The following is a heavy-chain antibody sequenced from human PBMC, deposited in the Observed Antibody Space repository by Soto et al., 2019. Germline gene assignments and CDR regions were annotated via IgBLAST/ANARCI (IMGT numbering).Heavy chain of an antibody. Sequence: QVQLQESGPGLVKPSQTLSLTCTVSGGSISSGDYYWSWIRQPPGKGLEWIGYIYYSGSTYYNPSLKSRVTISVDTSKNQFSLKLSSVTAADTAVYYCARDSYYDSSGYHLLYYYYGMDVWGQGTTVTVSS. CDR2: IYYSGST. J-gene: IGHJ6*02. CDR3: ARDSYYDSSGYHLLYYYYGMDV. CDR1: GGSISSGDYY. D-gene: IGHD3-22*01. V-gene: IGHV4-30-4*01.